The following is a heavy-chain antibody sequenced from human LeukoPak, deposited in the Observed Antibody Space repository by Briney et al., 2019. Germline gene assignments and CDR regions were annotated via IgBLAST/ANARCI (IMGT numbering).Heavy chain of an antibody. CDR3: ARTYDYVWGSYRYPFDL. Sequence: PSETLSLTCTVSGGSISSTTYYWGWIRQPPGKGLEWIVSIHYSGSAYNNPSLKSRVAISVDTSKNQFSLNLSSLTAADTAVYYCARTYDYVWGSYRYPFDLWGQGILVTVSS. D-gene: IGHD3-16*02. V-gene: IGHV4-39*01. CDR2: IHYSGSA. J-gene: IGHJ4*02. CDR1: GGSISSTTYY.